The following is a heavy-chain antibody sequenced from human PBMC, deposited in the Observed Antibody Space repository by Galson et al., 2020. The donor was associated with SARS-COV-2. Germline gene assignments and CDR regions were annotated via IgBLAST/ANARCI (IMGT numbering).Heavy chain of an antibody. CDR3: ARAKKVLLFLDMAGYFDF. J-gene: IGHJ4*02. Sequence: SETLSLTCSVSGDSVSAPSYHWNWVRQPAGKGLAWIGRIYATGNTDNNPSPKSRIARSIDRSNNQFPLKLSSLTAADTAVYYCARAKKVLLFLDMAGYFDFWGQGTLVTVSS. D-gene: IGHD3-3*01. V-gene: IGHV4-61*02. CDR2: IYATGNT. CDR1: GDSVSAPSYH.